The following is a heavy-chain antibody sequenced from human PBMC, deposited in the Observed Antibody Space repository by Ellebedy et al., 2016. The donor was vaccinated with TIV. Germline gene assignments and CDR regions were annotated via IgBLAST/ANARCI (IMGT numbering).Heavy chain of an antibody. CDR3: TRAGASSSGMDV. V-gene: IGHV3-72*01. CDR1: GFTFSDHY. Sequence: PGGSLRLSCTASGFTFSDHYMDWVRQAPGKGLEWVGRSRNKVNSYSTEYAASVKGRFTILRDDSKNSLYLQMNSLRTEDTAVYYCTRAGASSSGMDVWGQGTTVTVSS. J-gene: IGHJ6*02. CDR2: SRNKVNSYST. D-gene: IGHD7-27*01.